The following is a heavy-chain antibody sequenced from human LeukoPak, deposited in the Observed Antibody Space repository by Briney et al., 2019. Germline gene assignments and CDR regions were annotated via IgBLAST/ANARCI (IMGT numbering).Heavy chain of an antibody. D-gene: IGHD3-16*01. Sequence: SETLSLTCTVSDDSISDYYRGWIREPPGKGLEWIGYFYNSGRSTYNPSLKSRVTISADTSKNHFSLKLNSVTTADTAVYYCTRGAGWLIDYWGQGILVTVSS. CDR1: DDSISDYY. V-gene: IGHV4-59*01. CDR3: TRGAGWLIDY. J-gene: IGHJ4*02. CDR2: FYNSGRS.